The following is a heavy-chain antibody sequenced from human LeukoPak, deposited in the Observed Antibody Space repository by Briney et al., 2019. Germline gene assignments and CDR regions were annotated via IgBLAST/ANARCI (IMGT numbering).Heavy chain of an antibody. Sequence: SETLSLTCTVSGGSISSGDYYWSWIRQPPGKGLEWIGYIYYSGSTYYNPSLKSRVTISVDTSKNQFSLKLSSVTAADTAVYYCARDYYGSGSLTYWGQGTLVTVSS. CDR2: IYYSGST. J-gene: IGHJ4*02. D-gene: IGHD3-10*01. V-gene: IGHV4-30-4*01. CDR1: GGSISSGDYY. CDR3: ARDYYGSGSLTY.